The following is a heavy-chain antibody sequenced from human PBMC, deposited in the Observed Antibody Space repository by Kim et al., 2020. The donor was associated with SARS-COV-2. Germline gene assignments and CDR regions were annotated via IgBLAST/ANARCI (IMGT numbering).Heavy chain of an antibody. CDR3: TTDPGPGGGFLDWSLLLRPFIDY. Sequence: GGSLRLSCAASGFTFSNAWMSWVRQAPGKGLEWVGRIKSKTDGGTTDYAAPVKGRFTISRDESKNTLYLQMNRLKTGDTAVYDCTTDPGPGGGFLDWSLLLRPFIDYWRQGTLVTVSS. CDR2: IKSKTDGGTT. J-gene: IGHJ4*02. CDR1: GFTFSNAW. D-gene: IGHD3-9*01. V-gene: IGHV3-15*01.